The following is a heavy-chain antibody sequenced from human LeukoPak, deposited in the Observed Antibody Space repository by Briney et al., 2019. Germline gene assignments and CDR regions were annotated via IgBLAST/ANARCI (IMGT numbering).Heavy chain of an antibody. CDR2: FDPEDGET. J-gene: IGHJ4*02. D-gene: IGHD1-26*01. V-gene: IGHV1-24*01. Sequence: XAPGXXLEWMGGFDPEDGETIYAQKFQGRVTMTEDTSTDTAYMELSSLRSEDTAVYYCATGLVGANLFDYWGQGTLVTVXS. CDR3: ATGLVGANLFDY.